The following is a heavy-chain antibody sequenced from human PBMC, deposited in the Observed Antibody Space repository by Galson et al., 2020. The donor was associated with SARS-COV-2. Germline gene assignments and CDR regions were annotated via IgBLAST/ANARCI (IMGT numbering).Heavy chain of an antibody. J-gene: IGHJ6*02. V-gene: IGHV3-33*01. D-gene: IGHD3-22*01. CDR2: IWYDGSNK. CDR3: ASEVNYYDSSGTYYYGMDV. Sequence: TGGSLRLSCSASGFTFSSYGMHWVRQAPGKGLEWVAVIWYDGSNKYYADSVKGRFTISRDNSKNTLYLQMNSLRAEDTAVYYCASEVNYYDSSGTYYYGMDVWGQGTTVTVSS. CDR1: GFTFSSYG.